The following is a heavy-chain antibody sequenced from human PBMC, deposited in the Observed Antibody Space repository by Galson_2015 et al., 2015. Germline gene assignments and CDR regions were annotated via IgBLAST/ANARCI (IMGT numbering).Heavy chain of an antibody. CDR1: GFTSGTFG. Sequence: PLRPPGAPFGFTSGTFGMTWAGRPPGRGRGWWQVISYDGSTKYNADPVKAGSTTSRDISKKQGYCQMNGLRAEDTAMFYCAKEYYGSTYYIAANFWGQGTLVTVSS. V-gene: IGHV3-30*18. CDR2: ISYDGSTK. J-gene: IGHJ4*02. D-gene: IGHD3-10*01. CDR3: AKEYYGSTYYIAANF.